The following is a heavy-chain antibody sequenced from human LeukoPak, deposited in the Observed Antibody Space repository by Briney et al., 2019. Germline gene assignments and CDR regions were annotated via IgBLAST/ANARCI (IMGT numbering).Heavy chain of an antibody. J-gene: IGHJ3*02. CDR2: MNPNSGNT. CDR1: GYTFTSYD. D-gene: IGHD3-22*01. V-gene: IGHV1-8*03. CDR3: ARVSYYDSSGYYYLGAFDI. Sequence: ASVKVSCKASGYTFTSYDINWVRQATGQGLEWMGWMNPNSGNTGYAQKFQGRVTITRNTSISTAYMELSSLRSEDTAVYYCARVSYYDSSGYYYLGAFDIWGQGTMVTVSS.